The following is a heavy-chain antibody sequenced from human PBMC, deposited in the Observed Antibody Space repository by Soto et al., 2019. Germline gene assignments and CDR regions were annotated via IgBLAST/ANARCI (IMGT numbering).Heavy chain of an antibody. CDR3: ARGQGAAIGDYYYHGMDV. D-gene: IGHD2-2*02. J-gene: IGHJ6*02. CDR2: IRNRANNFAT. V-gene: IGHV3-73*02. CDR1: GFIFSGSA. Sequence: EVQLVESGGGLVQPGGSLKLSCAASGFIFSGSAIHWVRQASGKGLEWVGRIRNRANNFATSSAASVKGRFTFSRDDSKNTAYLQMNTLKPEDTAVYYCARGQGAAIGDYYYHGMDVWGQGTTVTVSS.